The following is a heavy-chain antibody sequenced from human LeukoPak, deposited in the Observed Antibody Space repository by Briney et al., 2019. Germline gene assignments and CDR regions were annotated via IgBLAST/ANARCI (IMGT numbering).Heavy chain of an antibody. CDR1: GFTFSRYD. D-gene: IGHD1-1*01. CDR2: ISGSAVST. CDR3: AKDWKWECLIYGMNV. V-gene: IGHV3-23*01. Sequence: PGGSLRLSCAASGFTFSRYDLSWVRQAPGKGLEWVSGISGSAVSTFYADSVKGRFTISRDNSINTLYLQMSNLRVEDTAVYYCAKDWKWECLIYGMNVWGEGTSVTVSS. J-gene: IGHJ6*04.